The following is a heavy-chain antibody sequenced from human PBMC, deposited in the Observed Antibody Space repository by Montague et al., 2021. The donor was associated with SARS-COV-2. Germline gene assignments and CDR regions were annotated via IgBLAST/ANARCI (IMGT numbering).Heavy chain of an antibody. CDR1: GFSFSSSV. Sequence: SLRLSCAASGFSFSSSVVHWVRQAPGKGLEWVAVISYDGNIKNYIDSVKGRFTISRDNSKNTLYLQMNGLRPDDTAVYYCARGPHYCSGGDCFWGQGALVTVSS. CDR2: ISYDGNIK. J-gene: IGHJ4*02. V-gene: IGHV3-30*04. CDR3: ARGPHYCSGGDCF. D-gene: IGHD2-15*01.